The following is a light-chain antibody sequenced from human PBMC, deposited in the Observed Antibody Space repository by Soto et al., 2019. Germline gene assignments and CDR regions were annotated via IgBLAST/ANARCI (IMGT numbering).Light chain of an antibody. CDR2: AAS. CDR3: QQYSVYPWT. V-gene: IGKV1-5*03. Sequence: DIQMTQSPSTLSASLGDKVTITCRASESVRSWLAWYQQRPGKAPNLLIFAASSLQSGVPMRFSGRGSGTVFTLTISSLQPDDSATYFCQQYSVYPWTFGQGTKVEI. CDR1: ESVRSW. J-gene: IGKJ1*01.